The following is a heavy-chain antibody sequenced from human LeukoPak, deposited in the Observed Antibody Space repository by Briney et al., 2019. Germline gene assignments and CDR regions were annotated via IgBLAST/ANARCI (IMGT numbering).Heavy chain of an antibody. D-gene: IGHD3-22*01. V-gene: IGHV3-15*01. CDR1: GFTFSNAW. Sequence: GGSLRLSCAASGFTFSNAWMSWVRQAPGKGLEWVGRIKSKTDGGTTDYAAPVKGRFTISRDDSKNTLYLQMNSLKTEETAVYYCARAFLNYYDSSGYYPDYWGQGTLVTVSS. CDR3: ARAFLNYYDSSGYYPDY. CDR2: IKSKTDGGTT. J-gene: IGHJ4*02.